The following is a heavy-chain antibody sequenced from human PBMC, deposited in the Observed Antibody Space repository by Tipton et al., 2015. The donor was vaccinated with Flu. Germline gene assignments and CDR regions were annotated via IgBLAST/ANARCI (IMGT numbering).Heavy chain of an antibody. Sequence: TLSLTCTVSGGSISSSSYYWGWIRQSPGKGLEWIGSIYYSGSTYYNPSLKSRVTISVDTSKNQFSLKLSSVTAADTAIYYCARDTGAYYGLDYWGQGTLVTVSS. D-gene: IGHD1-26*01. CDR1: GGSISSSSYY. CDR3: ARDTGAYYGLDY. CDR2: IYYSGST. J-gene: IGHJ4*02. V-gene: IGHV4-39*07.